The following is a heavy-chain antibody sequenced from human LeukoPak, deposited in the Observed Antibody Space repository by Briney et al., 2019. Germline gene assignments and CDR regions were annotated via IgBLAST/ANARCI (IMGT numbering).Heavy chain of an antibody. J-gene: IGHJ4*02. D-gene: IGHD6-13*01. V-gene: IGHV3-33*01. CDR2: ISYDGNNV. CDR1: GFTFNRYG. Sequence: GGSLRLSCAPSGFTFNRYGMHWVRQAPGKGLEWVAVISYDGNNVYYAGSVKGRFTISRDDSKNTLYLEMNSLRAEDTAVYFCARLTSSWSIGYWGQGTLVTVSS. CDR3: ARLTSSWSIGY.